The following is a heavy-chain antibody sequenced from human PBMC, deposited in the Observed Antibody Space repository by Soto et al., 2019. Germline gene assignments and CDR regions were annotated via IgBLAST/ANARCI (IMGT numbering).Heavy chain of an antibody. Sequence: SLRLSCAASGFTFSSYAMHWVRQAPGKGLEWVAVISYDGSNKYYADSVTGRFTISRDNSKNTLYLQMNSLRAEDTAVYYCASKDSSDIDYWGQGTLVTVSS. V-gene: IGHV3-30-3*01. J-gene: IGHJ4*02. CDR2: ISYDGSNK. D-gene: IGHD3-22*01. CDR3: ASKDSSDIDY. CDR1: GFTFSSYA.